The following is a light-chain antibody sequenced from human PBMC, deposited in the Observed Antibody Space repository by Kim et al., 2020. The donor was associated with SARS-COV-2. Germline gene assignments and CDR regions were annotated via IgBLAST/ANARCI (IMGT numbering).Light chain of an antibody. CDR1: SSDVGGYNY. J-gene: IGLJ3*02. V-gene: IGLV2-8*01. CDR3: SSYAGSNNFV. Sequence: GQSGTISCTGTSSDVGGYNYVSWYQQHPGKAPKLMIYEVSKRPSGVPDRFSGSKSGNTASLTVSGLQAEDEADYYCSSYAGSNNFVFGGGTKLTVL. CDR2: EVS.